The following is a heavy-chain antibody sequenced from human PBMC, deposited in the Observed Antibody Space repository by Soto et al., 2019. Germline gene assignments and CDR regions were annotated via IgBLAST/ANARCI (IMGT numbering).Heavy chain of an antibody. D-gene: IGHD5-18*01. J-gene: IGHJ5*02. CDR3: AKMGHSYGKKRNWFDP. CDR1: GFTFSSYA. Sequence: PGGSLRLSCAASGFTFSSYAMSWVRQAPGKGLEWVSAISGSGGSTYYADPVKGRFTISRDNSKNALYLQMNSLRAEDTAVYYCAKMGHSYGKKRNWFDPWGQGTLVTVSS. CDR2: ISGSGGST. V-gene: IGHV3-23*01.